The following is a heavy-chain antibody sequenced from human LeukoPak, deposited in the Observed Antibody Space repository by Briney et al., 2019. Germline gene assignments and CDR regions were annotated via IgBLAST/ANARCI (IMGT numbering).Heavy chain of an antibody. CDR2: IKSKTDGGTT. D-gene: IGHD3-10*01. V-gene: IGHV3-15*01. CDR1: GFTFSNSA. J-gene: IGHJ4*02. CDR3: TTDLYYGSGSYQYNFDY. Sequence: KPGGSLRLSCEASGFTFSNSAMSWVRQAPGKGLEWVGRIKSKTDGGTTDYAAPVKGRFTISRGDSKNTLYLQMNSLKTEDTAVYYCTTDLYYGSGSYQYNFDYWGQGTLVTVSS.